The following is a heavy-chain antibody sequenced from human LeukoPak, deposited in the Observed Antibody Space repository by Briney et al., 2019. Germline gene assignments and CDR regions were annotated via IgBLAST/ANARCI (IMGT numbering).Heavy chain of an antibody. CDR1: GFTFSTYS. D-gene: IGHD3-3*01. V-gene: IGHV3-21*01. J-gene: IGHJ4*02. CDR3: ARNTSWRSTYYIDY. CDR2: ISRTSSYI. Sequence: PGGSLRLSCAASGFTFSTYSIHWVRQAPGKGLEWVSSISRTSSYIYYADSVKGRFTISRDNAKNSLYLQMNSLRAEDTAVYYCARNTSWRSTYYIDYWGQGTLVTASS.